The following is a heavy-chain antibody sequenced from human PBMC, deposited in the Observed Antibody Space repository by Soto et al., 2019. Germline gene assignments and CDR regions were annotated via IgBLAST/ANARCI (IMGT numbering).Heavy chain of an antibody. Sequence: GESLKISCKGSGYSFTSYWIGWVRQMPGKGLEWMGIIYPGDSDTRYSPSFQGQVTISADKSISTAYLQWSSLKASDTAMYYCASSKQQLPTHYYYYYGMDVWGQGTTVTVSS. J-gene: IGHJ6*02. V-gene: IGHV5-51*01. CDR2: IYPGDSDT. CDR1: GYSFTSYW. CDR3: ASSKQQLPTHYYYYYGMDV. D-gene: IGHD6-13*01.